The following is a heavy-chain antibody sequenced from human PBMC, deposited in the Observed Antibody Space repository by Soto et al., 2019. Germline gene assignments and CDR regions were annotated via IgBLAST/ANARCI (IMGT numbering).Heavy chain of an antibody. CDR3: AREVGSITMVRGVIQQFDY. V-gene: IGHV1-46*03. J-gene: IGHJ4*02. CDR1: GYTFTSYY. D-gene: IGHD3-10*01. Sequence: GASVKVSCKASGYTFTSYYMHWVRQAPGQGLEWMGIINPSGGSTSYAQKFQGRVTMTRDTSTSTVYMELSSLRSEDTAVYYCAREVGSITMVRGVIQQFDYWGQGTLVTVSS. CDR2: INPSGGST.